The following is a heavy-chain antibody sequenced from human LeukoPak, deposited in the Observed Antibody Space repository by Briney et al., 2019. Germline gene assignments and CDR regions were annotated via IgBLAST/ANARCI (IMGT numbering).Heavy chain of an antibody. CDR1: GFTFSSYS. D-gene: IGHD3-22*01. J-gene: IGHJ4*02. CDR2: ISSSSSYI. CDR3: AKARYYDSSGYYPFDY. Sequence: PGGSLRLSCAASGFTFSSYSMNWVRQAPGKGLEWVSSISSSSSYIYYADSVKGRFTISRDNAKNTLYLQMNSLRAEDTAVYYCAKARYYDSSGYYPFDYWGQGTLVTVSS. V-gene: IGHV3-21*04.